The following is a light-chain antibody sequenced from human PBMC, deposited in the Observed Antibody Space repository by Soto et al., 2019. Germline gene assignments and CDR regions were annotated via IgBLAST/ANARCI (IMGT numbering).Light chain of an antibody. J-gene: IGKJ2*01. Sequence: DVVMTQSPLSLPVTLGQPASISCRSSQSLVYSDGNTYLNWFQQRPGQSPRRLIYKVSNRDSGVPDRFSGSGSGTDFTLKISRVEAEDVGLYYCMQGTHWPGTFGQGTKLEIK. V-gene: IGKV2-30*01. CDR2: KVS. CDR1: QSLVYSDGNTY. CDR3: MQGTHWPGT.